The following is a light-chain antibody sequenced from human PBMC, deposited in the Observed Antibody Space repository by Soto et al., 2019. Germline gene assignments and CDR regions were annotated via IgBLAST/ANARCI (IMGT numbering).Light chain of an antibody. CDR3: QKYNSAPWT. CDR1: QGISNY. J-gene: IGKJ1*01. CDR2: AAS. Sequence: DIQMTQSPSSLSASVGDRVTITCRASQGISNYLAWYQQKPGTVPKLLISAASTWQTGVPSRFSGGGSGTDFTLTISSLQPEDVATYYCQKYNSAPWTFGQGTKVDIK. V-gene: IGKV1-27*01.